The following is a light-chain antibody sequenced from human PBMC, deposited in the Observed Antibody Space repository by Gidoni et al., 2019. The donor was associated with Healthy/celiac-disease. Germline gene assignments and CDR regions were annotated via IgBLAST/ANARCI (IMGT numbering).Light chain of an antibody. V-gene: IGKV3-11*01. CDR1: QSVSSY. CDR3: QQRSNWMT. J-gene: IGKJ1*01. CDR2: DAS. Sequence: EIVLTQSPATLSLSPGERATLSCRASQSVSSYLAWYQQKPGHAPRLLIYDASNRATGIPARFSGSGSGTDFTLTISSLEPEDFAVYYCQQRSNWMTFGQGTKVEIK.